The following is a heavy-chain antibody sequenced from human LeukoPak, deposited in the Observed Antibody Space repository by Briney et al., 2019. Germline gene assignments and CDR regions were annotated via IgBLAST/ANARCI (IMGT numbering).Heavy chain of an antibody. J-gene: IGHJ4*02. CDR3: ARGVRADFWSGYYTGPRFDY. D-gene: IGHD3-3*01. CDR2: IIPIFGTA. V-gene: IGHV1-69*05. CDR1: GGTFSSYA. Sequence: SVKVSCKASGGTFSSYAISWVRQAPGQGLEWMGGIIPIFGTANYAQKFQGRVTITTDESTSTAYMELSSLRSEDTAVYYCARGVRADFWSGYYTGPRFDYWGQGTLVSVSS.